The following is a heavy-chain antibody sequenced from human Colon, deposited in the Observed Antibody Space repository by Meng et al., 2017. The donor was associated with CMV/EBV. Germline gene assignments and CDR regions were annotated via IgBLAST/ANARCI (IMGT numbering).Heavy chain of an antibody. Sequence: LRLSCTVSGGSIRSGDFYWSWIRQAPGRGLEWLGYIYNSDNTYYNPTPKSRLIISADTSKNQFSLKLGSVTAADTAVYYCARETMAAVGLTVDPWGQGTLVTVSS. CDR3: ARETMAAVGLTVDP. CDR1: GGSIRSGDFY. D-gene: IGHD6-13*01. V-gene: IGHV4-30-4*01. J-gene: IGHJ5*02. CDR2: IYNSDNT.